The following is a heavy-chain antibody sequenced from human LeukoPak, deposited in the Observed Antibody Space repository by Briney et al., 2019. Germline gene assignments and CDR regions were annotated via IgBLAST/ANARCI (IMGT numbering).Heavy chain of an antibody. CDR2: ISGSGGST. CDR1: GFTFSSYA. D-gene: IGHD3-22*01. J-gene: IGHJ3*02. CDR3: AKSLNRGTYYYDSSGYFDAFDI. Sequence: GGSLRLSCAASGFTFSSYAMSWVRQAPGKGLEWVSAISGSGGSTYYADSVKGRFTISRDNSKNTLYLQMNSLRAEDTAVYYCAKSLNRGTYYYDSSGYFDAFDIWGQGTMVTVSS. V-gene: IGHV3-23*01.